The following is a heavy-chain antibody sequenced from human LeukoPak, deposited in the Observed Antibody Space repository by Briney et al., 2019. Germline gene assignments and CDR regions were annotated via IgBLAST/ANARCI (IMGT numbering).Heavy chain of an antibody. D-gene: IGHD1-1*01. V-gene: IGHV3-30-3*01. CDR1: GFTFSSYA. Sequence: QPGRSLRLSCAASGFTFSSYAMHWVRQAPGKGLERVAVISYDGSNKYYADSVKGRFTISRDNSKNTLYLQMNSLRAEDTAVYYCARENWNPLIVYYYYGMDVWGQGTTVTVSS. CDR2: ISYDGSNK. J-gene: IGHJ6*02. CDR3: ARENWNPLIVYYYYGMDV.